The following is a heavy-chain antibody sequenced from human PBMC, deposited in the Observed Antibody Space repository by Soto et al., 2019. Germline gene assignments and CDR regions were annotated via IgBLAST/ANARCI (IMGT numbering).Heavy chain of an antibody. CDR1: GFTFSSYA. Sequence: GGSLRLSCAASGFTFSSYAMHWVRQAPGKGLEGVAVISSDGSNKYYADSVKGRFTISRDNSKNTLYLQMNSLRAEDTAVYYCARSSSIDYWGQGTLVTVSS. CDR2: ISSDGSNK. V-gene: IGHV3-30-3*01. D-gene: IGHD6-6*01. J-gene: IGHJ4*02. CDR3: ARSSSIDY.